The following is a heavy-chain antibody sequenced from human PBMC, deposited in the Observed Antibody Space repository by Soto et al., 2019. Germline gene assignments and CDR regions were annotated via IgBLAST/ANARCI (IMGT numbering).Heavy chain of an antibody. Sequence: SETLSLTCIVSGDSISSYYWSWIRQPAGKGLEWIGRIHTSGSANYNPSLKSRVTMSVDTSKNQFSLKLSSVTAADTAVYFCARVPYCGGDCYPLFDHWGQGTLVTVSS. CDR1: GDSISSYY. V-gene: IGHV4-4*07. J-gene: IGHJ4*02. CDR2: IHTSGSA. D-gene: IGHD2-21*02. CDR3: ARVPYCGGDCYPLFDH.